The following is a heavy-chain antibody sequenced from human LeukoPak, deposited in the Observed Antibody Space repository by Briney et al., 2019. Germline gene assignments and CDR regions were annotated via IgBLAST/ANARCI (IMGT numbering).Heavy chain of an antibody. CDR1: GSTFGIYW. J-gene: IGHJ4*02. CDR3: ARVRPGQQLDY. D-gene: IGHD6-13*01. V-gene: IGHV3-74*01. Sequence: PGGSLRLSCAASGSTFGIYWMSWVRQAPGKGLEWVSHISSDGRTITYADSVRGRFTISRDNTKNTLYLQMNSLRAEDTAVYYCARVRPGQQLDYWGQGTLVTVSS. CDR2: ISSDGRTI.